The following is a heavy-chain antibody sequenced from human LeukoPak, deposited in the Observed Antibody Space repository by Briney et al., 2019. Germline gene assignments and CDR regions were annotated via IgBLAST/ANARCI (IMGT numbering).Heavy chain of an antibody. Sequence: SETLSLTCAVSGGSISSGSWWGWIRQPPGKGLEWIGEIHHSGSTNYNPSLKSRVTLSVDKSKNQLSLRLTSVTAADTAVYYCAKGGDYRFDYWGQGTLVTVSS. CDR3: AKGGDYRFDY. D-gene: IGHD4-17*01. V-gene: IGHV4-4*02. CDR2: IHHSGST. CDR1: GGSISSGSW. J-gene: IGHJ4*02.